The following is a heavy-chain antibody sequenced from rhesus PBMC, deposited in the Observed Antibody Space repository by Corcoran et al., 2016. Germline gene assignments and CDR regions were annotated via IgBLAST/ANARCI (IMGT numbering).Heavy chain of an antibody. CDR1: GGSISGGYG. D-gene: IGHD1-44*02. Sequence: QLQLQESGPGLVKPSETLSLTCAVSGGSISGGYGWSWIRQPPGKGLEWIGHIFGSIGSTYYNPSLKSRVTSSTDTSKNQFSLKLSSVTAADTAVYYCARGGIVGATRLDYWGQGVLVTVSS. CDR2: IFGSIGST. CDR3: ARGGIVGATRLDY. J-gene: IGHJ4*01. V-gene: IGHV4S7*01.